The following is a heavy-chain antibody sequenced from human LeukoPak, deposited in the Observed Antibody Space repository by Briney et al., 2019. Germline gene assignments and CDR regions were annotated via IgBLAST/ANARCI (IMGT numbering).Heavy chain of an antibody. V-gene: IGHV3-74*01. CDR1: GFTFSSYW. CDR3: ARESTDYYFDY. CDR2: INSDGSST. D-gene: IGHD4-17*01. J-gene: IGHJ4*02. Sequence: GGSLRLSCAASGFTFSSYWMHWVRQAPGKGLVWVSRINSDGSSTSYADSVKGRFTISRDNAKNTLYLQMNSLRAEDTAVYYCARESTDYYFDYWGEGTLVTVSS.